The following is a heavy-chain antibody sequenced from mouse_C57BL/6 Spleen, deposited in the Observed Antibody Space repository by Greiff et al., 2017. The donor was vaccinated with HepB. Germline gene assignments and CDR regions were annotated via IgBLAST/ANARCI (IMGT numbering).Heavy chain of an antibody. V-gene: IGHV5-4*01. Sequence: EVKLQESGGGLVKPGGSLKLSCAASGFTFSSYAMSWVRQTPEKRLEWVATISDGGSYTYYPDNVKGRFTISRDNAKNNLYLQMSHLKSEDTAMYYCAREAYYDYDRGYYDVWGTGTTVTVSS. CDR3: AREAYYDYDRGYYDV. CDR1: GFTFSSYA. D-gene: IGHD2-4*01. CDR2: ISDGGSYT. J-gene: IGHJ1*03.